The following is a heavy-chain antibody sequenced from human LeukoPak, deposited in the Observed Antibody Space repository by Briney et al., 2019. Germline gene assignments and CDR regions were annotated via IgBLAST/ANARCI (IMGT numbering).Heavy chain of an antibody. D-gene: IGHD3-10*01. CDR2: IKQDGSEK. V-gene: IGHV3-7*03. J-gene: IGHJ5*02. Sequence: PGGSLRLSCAASGFTFSSYWMSWVRQAPGKGLEWVANIKQDGSEKYYVDPVKGRFTISRDNAKNSLYLQMNSLSAEDTAVSYCARDGGMVRGVYNWFDPWGQGPLVTVSS. CDR3: ARDGGMVRGVYNWFDP. CDR1: GFTFSSYW.